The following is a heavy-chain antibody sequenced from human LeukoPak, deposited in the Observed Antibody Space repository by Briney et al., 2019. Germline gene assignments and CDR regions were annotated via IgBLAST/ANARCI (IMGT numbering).Heavy chain of an antibody. D-gene: IGHD3-22*01. J-gene: IGHJ4*02. CDR3: ADLGTTYYYDRSTY. V-gene: IGHV3-53*01. Sequence: GGSLRLSCAASGFTVSSNYMSWVRQAPGKGLXXXXGISSSGGSPYYADSVQGRFTISRDNSKNTLFLQMTGLRAEDTAVYYCADLGTTYYYDRSTYWGQGTLVAVSS. CDR2: ISSSGGSP. CDR1: GFTVSSNY.